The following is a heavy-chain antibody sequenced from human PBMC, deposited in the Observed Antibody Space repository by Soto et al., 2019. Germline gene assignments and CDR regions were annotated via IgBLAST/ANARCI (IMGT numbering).Heavy chain of an antibody. V-gene: IGHV5-51*01. D-gene: IGHD3-22*01. Sequence: LKDSCKGSGYSFTSYWLCWERQMPGKGLEWMGIIYPGDSDTRYSPSFQGQVTISADKSISTAYLQWSSLKASDTAMYYCARRYYYDSSGYSYFDYWGQGTLVTVSS. CDR1: GYSFTSYW. J-gene: IGHJ4*02. CDR2: IYPGDSDT. CDR3: ARRYYYDSSGYSYFDY.